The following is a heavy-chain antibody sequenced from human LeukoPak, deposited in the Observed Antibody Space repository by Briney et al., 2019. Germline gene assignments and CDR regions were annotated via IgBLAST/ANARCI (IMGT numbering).Heavy chain of an antibody. CDR1: GGSFSGYY. V-gene: IGHV4-34*01. J-gene: IGHJ6*03. D-gene: IGHD1-20*01. Sequence: PSETLSLTCAVYGGSFSGYYWSWIRQPPGKGLEWIGEINHSGSTNYNPSLKSRVTISVDTSKNQFSLKLSSVTAADTAVYYCARGRNNWNQRGYYYYMDVWGKGTTVTVSS. CDR2: INHSGST. CDR3: ARGRNNWNQRGYYYYMDV.